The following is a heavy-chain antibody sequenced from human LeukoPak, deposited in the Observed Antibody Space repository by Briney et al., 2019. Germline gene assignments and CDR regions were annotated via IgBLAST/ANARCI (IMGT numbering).Heavy chain of an antibody. CDR2: ISSSSSYI. V-gene: IGHV3-21*01. CDR3: ARDLSRIQLWTYYFDY. J-gene: IGHJ4*02. CDR1: GFTFSTYS. Sequence: PGGSLRLSCAASGFTFSTYSMNWVRQAPGKGLEWVSSISSSSSYIYYADSVKGRFTISRDNAKNSLYLQMNSLRAEDTAVYYCARDLSRIQLWTYYFDYWGQGTLVTVSS. D-gene: IGHD5-18*01.